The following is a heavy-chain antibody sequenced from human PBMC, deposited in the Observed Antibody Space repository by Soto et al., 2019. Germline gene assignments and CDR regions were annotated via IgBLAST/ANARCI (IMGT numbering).Heavy chain of an antibody. CDR2: IMQDGGAK. V-gene: IGHV3-7*05. CDR3: ARVQGDTGNYNHMPDYFYYAMDV. CDR1: GFTFSNYW. Sequence: GGSLRLSCGASGFTFSNYWMTWVRQAPGKGLEWVANIMQDGGAKYYVDSVKGRFTISRDNAKNSVYLQMNNLRADDTAVYYCARVQGDTGNYNHMPDYFYYAMDVWGQGTTVTVSS. D-gene: IGHD1-7*01. J-gene: IGHJ6*02.